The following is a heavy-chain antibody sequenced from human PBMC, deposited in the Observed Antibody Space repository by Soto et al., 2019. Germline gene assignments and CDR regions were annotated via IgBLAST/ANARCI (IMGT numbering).Heavy chain of an antibody. CDR2: TSFDGTNK. Sequence: QVQLVESGGGVFQPGTSLRLSCAASGFTFSHSGMHWVRQAPGKGLEWVAVTSFDGTNKYYADSVKGRITISRDNSQSRLYLQLSSLRGDDTAVYYCAKDYMACTTLHYYGVDVWGQGTTVTVS. V-gene: IGHV3-30*18. D-gene: IGHD1-26*01. CDR1: GFTFSHSG. J-gene: IGHJ6*02. CDR3: AKDYMACTTLHYYGVDV.